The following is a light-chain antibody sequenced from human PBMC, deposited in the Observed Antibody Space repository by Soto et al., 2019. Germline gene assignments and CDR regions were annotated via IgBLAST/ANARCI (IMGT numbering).Light chain of an antibody. V-gene: IGKV3D-15*01. J-gene: IGKJ4*01. CDR1: QSVNIY. Sequence: EIVMTKSPATLSVSTGERATMSCRASQSVNIYLAWYPQKPGQAPRLLIFGASSRATGIPARVSGSGSGTEFNLTISSLQSEDFAVYVCLQYDDWLRLTFGGGTKVEIK. CDR2: GAS. CDR3: LQYDDWLRLT.